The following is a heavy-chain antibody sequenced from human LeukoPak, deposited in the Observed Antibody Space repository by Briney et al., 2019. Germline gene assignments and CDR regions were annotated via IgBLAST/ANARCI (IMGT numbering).Heavy chain of an antibody. J-gene: IGHJ4*02. V-gene: IGHV4-59*01. Sequence: PSETLSLTCTVSGGSISSYYWSWIRQPPGKGLEWIGYIYYSGSTNYNPSLKSRVTISVDTSKNQFSLKLSSVTAADTAVYYCARVNDSSGYYYDGGYFDYWGQGTLVTVSS. D-gene: IGHD3-22*01. CDR3: ARVNDSSGYYYDGGYFDY. CDR1: GGSISSYY. CDR2: IYYSGST.